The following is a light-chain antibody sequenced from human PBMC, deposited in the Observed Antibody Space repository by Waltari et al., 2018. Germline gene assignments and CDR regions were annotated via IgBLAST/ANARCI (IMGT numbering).Light chain of an antibody. J-gene: IGKJ1*01. V-gene: IGKV3-11*01. CDR3: HQRRNWPGT. Sequence: EIVLTQSPATLSLSPGDRATLSCRASQNIINFLACYQQKPGQAPRLLIFDASKRATGIPARLSGIGSGTDFTLIISSLEPEDFAVYYCHQRRNWPGTFGKGTKVEIK. CDR2: DAS. CDR1: QNIINF.